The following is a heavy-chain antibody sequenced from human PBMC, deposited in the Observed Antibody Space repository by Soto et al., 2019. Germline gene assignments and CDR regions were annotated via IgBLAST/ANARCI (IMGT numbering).Heavy chain of an antibody. D-gene: IGHD5-18*01. CDR2: ISGYNGNT. CDR1: SYTFSNYG. V-gene: IGHV1-18*01. CDR3: ARDPGFGFGYSYAFAMDV. Sequence: GASVKVSCKASSYTFSNYGISWVRQGPGQGLEWMGWISGYNGNTHYEEKVQDRIRMTTETSTSTTYMELRSLRSDDTAVYFCARDPGFGFGYSYAFAMDVWGQGTTVTVSS. J-gene: IGHJ6*02.